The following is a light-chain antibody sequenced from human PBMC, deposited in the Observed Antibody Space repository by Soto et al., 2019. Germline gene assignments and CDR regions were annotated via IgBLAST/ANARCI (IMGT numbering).Light chain of an antibody. Sequence: DIQMTQSPSSVSASVGDRVTITCRASQDISNYLAWYQQKPGKATNLLIYTASSLQSGVPSKFSGSGSGTDFTLTVSSLQPEDVATYYCQQTNSVPLTFGGGTKVEIK. V-gene: IGKV1-12*01. CDR1: QDISNY. CDR2: TAS. J-gene: IGKJ4*01. CDR3: QQTNSVPLT.